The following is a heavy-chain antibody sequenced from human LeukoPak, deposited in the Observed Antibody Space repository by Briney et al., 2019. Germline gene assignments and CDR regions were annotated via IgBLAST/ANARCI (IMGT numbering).Heavy chain of an antibody. CDR1: GFTFDDYG. D-gene: IGHD6-19*01. J-gene: IGHJ4*02. CDR3: ARTRDIAVAGTAPKYYFDY. Sequence: GGSLRLSFAASGFTFDDYGMSWVRQAPGKGLEWVSGINWNGGRTDYGDSVKGRFTISRDNAKNSLYLQMNSLRAEDTALYHCARTRDIAVAGTAPKYYFDYWGQGTLVTVSS. CDR2: INWNGGRT. V-gene: IGHV3-20*02.